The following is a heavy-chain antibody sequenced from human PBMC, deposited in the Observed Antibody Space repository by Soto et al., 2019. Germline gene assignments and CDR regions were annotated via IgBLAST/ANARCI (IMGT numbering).Heavy chain of an antibody. J-gene: IGHJ6*02. D-gene: IGHD1-1*01. CDR1: GFTFSHYP. V-gene: IGHV3-30*04. CDR2: ISFYFSNK. Sequence: PGGSLRLSCAASGFTFSHYPMHWVRQAPVNGLEFVAVISFYFSNKFYADSVKGRFTISKYNSQNTLYLQMNYLRQYYTAFYYCXRXQGPXXSVLYIYPLDARESPSDVDIWGQGTTVTVSS. CDR3: XRXQGPXXSVLYIYPLDARESPSDVDI.